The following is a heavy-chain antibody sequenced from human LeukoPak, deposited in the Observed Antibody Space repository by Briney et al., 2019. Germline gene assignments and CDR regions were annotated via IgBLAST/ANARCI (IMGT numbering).Heavy chain of an antibody. J-gene: IGHJ6*02. CDR2: ISNSGTTI. CDR1: GFTFTDYY. D-gene: IGHD2-15*01. CDR3: ARGLSGHYGMDV. Sequence: GGSLRLSCAASGFTFTDYYMSWIRQAPGKGLECVSYISNSGTTIYYADSVEGRFTISRDNAKNSLYLQMKSLRAEDTAVYYCARGLSGHYGMDVWGQGTTVTVSS. V-gene: IGHV3-11*01.